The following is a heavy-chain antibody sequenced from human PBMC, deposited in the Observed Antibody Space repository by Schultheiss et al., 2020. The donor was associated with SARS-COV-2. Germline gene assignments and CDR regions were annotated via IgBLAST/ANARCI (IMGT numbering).Heavy chain of an antibody. D-gene: IGHD6-19*01. CDR2: ISSNGGST. CDR1: GFTFSSYA. Sequence: GGSLRLSCSASGFTFSSYAMHWVRQAPGKGLEYVSAISSNGGSTYYADSVKGRFTISRDNSKNTLYLQMNSLRAEDTAVYYCARDPASGWFDYWGQGTLVTVSS. CDR3: ARDPASGWFDY. J-gene: IGHJ4*02. V-gene: IGHV3-64*04.